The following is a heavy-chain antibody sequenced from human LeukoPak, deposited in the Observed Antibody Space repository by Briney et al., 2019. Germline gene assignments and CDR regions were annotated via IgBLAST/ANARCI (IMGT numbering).Heavy chain of an antibody. CDR3: ARGRRGYSYGFDY. J-gene: IGHJ4*02. D-gene: IGHD5-18*01. CDR1: GYTFTSYG. V-gene: IGHV1-2*02. CDR2: INPNSGGT. Sequence: GASVKVSCKASGYTFTSYGISWVRQAPGQGLEWMGWINPNSGGTNYAQKFQGRVTMTRDTSISTAYMELSGLRSDDTAVYYCARGRRGYSYGFDYWGQGTLVTVSS.